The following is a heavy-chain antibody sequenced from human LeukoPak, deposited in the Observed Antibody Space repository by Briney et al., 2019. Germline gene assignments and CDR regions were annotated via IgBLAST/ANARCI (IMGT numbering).Heavy chain of an antibody. Sequence: GRSLRLSCAASGFTFDDYAMHWVRQAPGKGLEWVSGISWNSGSIGYADSVKGRFTISRDNAKNSLYLQMNSLRAEDTALYYCAKGYCSSTSCSRYMDVWGKGTTVTVSS. CDR2: ISWNSGSI. V-gene: IGHV3-9*01. D-gene: IGHD2-2*01. CDR1: GFTFDDYA. J-gene: IGHJ6*03. CDR3: AKGYCSSTSCSRYMDV.